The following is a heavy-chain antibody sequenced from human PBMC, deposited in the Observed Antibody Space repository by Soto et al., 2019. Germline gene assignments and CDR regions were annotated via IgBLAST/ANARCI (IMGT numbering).Heavy chain of an antibody. CDR3: ARGVDSSSWYYYYYGMDV. Sequence: QVQLQGSGPGLVKPSETLSLTCTVSGGSISSYYWSWIRQPPGKGLEWIGYIYYSGSTNYNPSLKSRVTISVDTSKNQFSLKLSSVTAADTAVYYCARGVDSSSWYYYYYGMDVWGPGTTVTVSS. D-gene: IGHD6-13*01. CDR1: GGSISSYY. CDR2: IYYSGST. J-gene: IGHJ6*02. V-gene: IGHV4-59*01.